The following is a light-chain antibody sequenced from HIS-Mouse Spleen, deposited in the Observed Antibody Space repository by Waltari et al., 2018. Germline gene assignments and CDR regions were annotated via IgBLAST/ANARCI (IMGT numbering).Light chain of an antibody. V-gene: IGLV2-18*02. J-gene: IGLJ1*01. CDR2: EVS. CDR1: SSDVGSYNR. Sequence: QSALTQPPSVSGSPGQSVTISCTGTSSDVGSYNRVSWYQQPPGTAPRRMIYEVSNLPSGVPDRFSGSKSGNTASLTISGLQAEDEADYYCSSYTSSSTVFGTGTKVTVL. CDR3: SSYTSSSTV.